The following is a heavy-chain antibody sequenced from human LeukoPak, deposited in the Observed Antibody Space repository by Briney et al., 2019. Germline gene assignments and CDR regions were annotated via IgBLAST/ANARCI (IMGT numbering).Heavy chain of an antibody. D-gene: IGHD3-10*02. CDR2: IRYDGTRE. V-gene: IGHV3-30*02. CDR3: AKDNYYGNYEVTSIFGVD. Sequence: GGSLRLSCAASGFTFSSHGMHWVRQAPGKGLEWVAFIRYDGTREYYADSMKGRFNISRDNFKNTLYLQMNSLRAEDTAVYYCAKDNYYGNYEVTSIFGVDWGQGTLLTVSS. J-gene: IGHJ4*02. CDR1: GFTFSSHG.